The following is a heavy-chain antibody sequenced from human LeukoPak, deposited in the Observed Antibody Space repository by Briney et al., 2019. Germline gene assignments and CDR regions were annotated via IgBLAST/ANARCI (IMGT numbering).Heavy chain of an antibody. CDR2: IYYSGST. D-gene: IGHD5-12*01. J-gene: IGHJ4*02. V-gene: IGHV4-31*03. CDR1: GGSISSGGYY. CDR3: ARALYSGYDGIDY. Sequence: PSETLSLTCTVSGGSISSGGYYWSWIRQHPGKGLEWIGYIYYSGSTYYNPSLKSRVTISVDTSKNQFSLKLSSVTAADTAVYYCARALYSGYDGIDYWGQGTLVTVSS.